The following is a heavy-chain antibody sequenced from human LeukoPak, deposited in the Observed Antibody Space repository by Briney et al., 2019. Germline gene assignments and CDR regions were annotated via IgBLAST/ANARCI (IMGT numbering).Heavy chain of an antibody. CDR2: IYYSGST. Sequence: SETLSLTCSVSGGSISSSSYYWGWIRQPPGKGLEWIGSIYYSGSTYYNPSLKSRVTISEDTSKNQFSLKLSSVTAADTAVYYRASRGSRQYYFDYWGQGTLVTVSS. V-gene: IGHV4-39*07. J-gene: IGHJ4*02. CDR3: ASRGSRQYYFDY. D-gene: IGHD2-15*01. CDR1: GGSISSSSYY.